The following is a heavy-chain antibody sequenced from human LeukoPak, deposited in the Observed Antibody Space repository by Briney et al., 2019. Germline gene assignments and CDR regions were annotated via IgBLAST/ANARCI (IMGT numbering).Heavy chain of an antibody. CDR2: IYYSGST. CDR3: AIGASSSWTKIFDY. CDR1: GVSLGSDY. J-gene: IGHJ4*01. V-gene: IGHV4-59*01. Sequence: PSETLSLISTVSGVSLGSDYLSWIRQPPGKGLEWIGYIYYSGSTNYNPSLKSRVTISVDTSKNQSSLKLSSVTAADTAVYYCAIGASSSWTKIFDYCGHGPLVTVSS. D-gene: IGHD6-13*01.